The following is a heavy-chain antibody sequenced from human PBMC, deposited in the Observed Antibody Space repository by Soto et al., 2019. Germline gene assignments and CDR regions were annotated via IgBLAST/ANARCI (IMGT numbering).Heavy chain of an antibody. J-gene: IGHJ3*02. CDR3: AKDRGATVTTTDAFDI. CDR1: GFTFSSYG. Sequence: QVQLVESGGGVVQPGRSLRLSCAASGFTFSSYGMHWVRQAPGKGLEWVAVISYDGSNKYYADSVKGRFTISRDNSKNTLYLQMNSLRAEYTAVYYCAKDRGATVTTTDAFDIWGQGTMVTVSS. CDR2: ISYDGSNK. V-gene: IGHV3-30*18. D-gene: IGHD4-17*01.